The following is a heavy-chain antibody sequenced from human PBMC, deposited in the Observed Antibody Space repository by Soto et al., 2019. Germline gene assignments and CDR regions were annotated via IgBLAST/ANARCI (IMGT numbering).Heavy chain of an antibody. D-gene: IGHD3-10*01. CDR1: GYTFTSYY. J-gene: IGHJ5*02. CDR2: INPSGGST. Sequence: ASVKVSCKASGYTFTSYYMHWVRQAPGQGLEWMGIINPSGGSTSYAQKFQGRVTMTRDTSTSTVYMELSSLRSEDTAVYYCARQEGWSFGDGYNWFDPWGQGTLVTVSS. CDR3: ARQEGWSFGDGYNWFDP. V-gene: IGHV1-46*01.